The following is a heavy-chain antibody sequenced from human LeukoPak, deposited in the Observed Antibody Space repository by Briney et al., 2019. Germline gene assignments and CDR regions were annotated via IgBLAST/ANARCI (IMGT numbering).Heavy chain of an antibody. Sequence: PSETLSLTCAVYGGSFSGYYWSWIRQPPGKGLEWIGEINHSGSTNYNPSLKSRVTISVDTSKNQFSLKLGSVTAADTAVYYCARAGRWLQSFPPDYWGQGTLVTVSS. CDR1: GGSFSGYY. CDR2: INHSGST. CDR3: ARAGRWLQSFPPDY. D-gene: IGHD5-24*01. V-gene: IGHV4-34*01. J-gene: IGHJ4*02.